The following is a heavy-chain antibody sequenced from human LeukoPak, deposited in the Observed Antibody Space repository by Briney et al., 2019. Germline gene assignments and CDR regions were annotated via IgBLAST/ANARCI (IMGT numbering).Heavy chain of an antibody. V-gene: IGHV3-48*01. CDR1: GFTFSSYG. J-gene: IGHJ4*02. CDR3: ARDYSYGFLN. CDR2: ISGSSRPI. Sequence: GGSLRLSCAASGFTFSSYGMSWVRQAPGRGLEWVSYISGSSRPIYYADSVKGRFTISRDNAKNSLYLQMNSLRAEDTAVYYCARDYSYGFLNWGQGTLVTVSS. D-gene: IGHD5-18*01.